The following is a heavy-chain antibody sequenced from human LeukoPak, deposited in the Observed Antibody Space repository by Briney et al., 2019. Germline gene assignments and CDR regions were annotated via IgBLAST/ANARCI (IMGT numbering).Heavy chain of an antibody. CDR3: AELGITMIGGV. CDR2: ISSRSRTI. CDR1: GFTFSDYY. D-gene: IGHD3-10*02. J-gene: IGHJ6*04. V-gene: IGHV3-11*04. Sequence: GGSLRLSCAASGFTFSDYYMTWICQAPGKGLEWVSYISSRSRTIYYADSVKGRFTISRDNAKNSLYLQMNSLRAEDTAVYYYAELGITMIGGVWGKGTTVTISS.